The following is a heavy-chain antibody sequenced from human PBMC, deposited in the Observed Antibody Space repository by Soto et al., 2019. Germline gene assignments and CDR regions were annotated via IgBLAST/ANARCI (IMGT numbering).Heavy chain of an antibody. CDR3: ARDQEYYDSSGSYYYYGMDV. Sequence: QVQLQESGPGLVKPSETLSLTCTVSGGSISSYYWSWIRQPPGKGLEWIGYIYYSGSTNYNPSLKSRVTISVDTSKNQFSLKLSSVTAADTAVYYCARDQEYYDSSGSYYYYGMDVWGQGTTVTVSS. CDR1: GGSISSYY. D-gene: IGHD3-22*01. CDR2: IYYSGST. V-gene: IGHV4-59*01. J-gene: IGHJ6*02.